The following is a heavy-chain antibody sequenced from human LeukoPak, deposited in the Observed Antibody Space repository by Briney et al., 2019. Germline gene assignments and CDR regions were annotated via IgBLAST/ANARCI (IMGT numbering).Heavy chain of an antibody. J-gene: IGHJ4*02. D-gene: IGHD2-2*01. V-gene: IGHV3-11*04. CDR3: ARPNRGYCDDTSCSHFDY. CDR2: ISSSGSTI. Sequence: GGSLRLSCAASGFIFSDYYMSWIRQAPGKGLEWVSYISSSGSTIYYADSVKGRFTISRDNAKNSLYLQMNSLRAEDTAVYYCARPNRGYCDDTSCSHFDYWGQGTLVTVSS. CDR1: GFIFSDYY.